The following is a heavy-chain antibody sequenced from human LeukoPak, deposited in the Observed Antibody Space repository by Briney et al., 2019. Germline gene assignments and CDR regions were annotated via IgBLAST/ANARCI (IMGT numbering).Heavy chain of an antibody. Sequence: GGSLRLSCAASGFAFSSYWMTWVRQAPGKGLEWVANIKQDGSERYYVDSVKGRSTISRDNAKNSLYLRMNSLRAEDTAVYYCARDPMIVVPGAFDIWGQGTMVTVSS. CDR2: IKQDGSER. V-gene: IGHV3-7*01. J-gene: IGHJ3*02. D-gene: IGHD3-22*01. CDR1: GFAFSSYW. CDR3: ARDPMIVVPGAFDI.